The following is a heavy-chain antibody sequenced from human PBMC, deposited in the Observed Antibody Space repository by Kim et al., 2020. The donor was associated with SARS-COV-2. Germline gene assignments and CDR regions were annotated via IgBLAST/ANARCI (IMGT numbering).Heavy chain of an antibody. V-gene: IGHV3-23*01. J-gene: IGHJ3*01. Sequence: GRFTISRGNSKNTLSLQMNSLRAEDTAVYYCAKGPDCDTTSCYTVGAFDLWGQGTMVTVSS. CDR3: AKGPDCDTTSCYTVGAFDL. D-gene: IGHD2-2*02.